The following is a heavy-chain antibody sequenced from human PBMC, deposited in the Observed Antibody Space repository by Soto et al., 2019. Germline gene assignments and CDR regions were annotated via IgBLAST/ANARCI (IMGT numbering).Heavy chain of an antibody. V-gene: IGHV1-46*01. CDR2: IHPDGGQT. Sequence: GASVNVSCTASGDAFTNYYVQWVRQAPGQGLEWMGVIHPDGGQTTYSQKFQDRFTMTRDTFTSTIYMELSSLRSEDTAVYYWARGDIDYWGQGTLVTVSS. CDR3: ARGDIDY. CDR1: GDAFTNYY. J-gene: IGHJ4*02.